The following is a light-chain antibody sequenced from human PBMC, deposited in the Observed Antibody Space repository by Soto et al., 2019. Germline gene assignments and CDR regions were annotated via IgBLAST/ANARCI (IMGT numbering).Light chain of an antibody. CDR2: GAS. V-gene: IGKV3-15*01. CDR1: HIINSSY. Sequence: IVLTQSPGTLSLSPWERATLSCRASHIINSSYLAWYQQKPGQAPRLLIYGASTRATGIPARFSGSGSGTEFTLTISSLQSEDFAVYYCQQYNNWPPITFGQGTRLEIK. J-gene: IGKJ5*01. CDR3: QQYNNWPPIT.